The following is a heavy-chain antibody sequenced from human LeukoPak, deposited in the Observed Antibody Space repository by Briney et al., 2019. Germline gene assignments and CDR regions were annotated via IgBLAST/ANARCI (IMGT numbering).Heavy chain of an antibody. J-gene: IGHJ4*02. D-gene: IGHD3-10*01. CDR3: ARDRGPYYGSGSYYLDY. Sequence: TSETLSLTCTVSGGSISSSSYYWGWIRQPPGKGLEWIGSIYYSGSTYYNPSLKSRVTISVDTSKNQFSLKLSSVTAADTAVYYCARDRGPYYGSGSYYLDYWGQGTLVTVSS. CDR2: IYYSGST. V-gene: IGHV4-39*07. CDR1: GGSISSSSYY.